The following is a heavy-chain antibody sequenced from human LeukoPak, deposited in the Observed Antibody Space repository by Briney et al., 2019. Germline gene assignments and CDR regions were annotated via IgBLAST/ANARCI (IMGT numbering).Heavy chain of an antibody. Sequence: SQTLSLTCAISGDSVSSNSAAWNWIRQSPSRGLEWLGRTYYMSKWYNDSAVSVKSRITINPDTSKNQFSLLLNSVTPEDTAVYYCVRDWGSSHRNGMDVWGQGTSVTVSS. V-gene: IGHV6-1*01. D-gene: IGHD6-6*01. CDR2: TYYMSKWYN. CDR1: GDSVSSNSAA. CDR3: VRDWGSSHRNGMDV. J-gene: IGHJ6*02.